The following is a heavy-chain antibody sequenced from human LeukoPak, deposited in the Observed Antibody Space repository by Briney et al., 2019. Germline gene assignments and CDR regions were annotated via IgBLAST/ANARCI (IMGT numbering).Heavy chain of an antibody. Sequence: GGSLRLSCAASGFTFSSYAMSWVRQAPGKGLEWVSAISGNGGSTYYADSVKGRFTISRDNSKNTLYLQMNSLRAEDTAVYYCAKCHSSGYRYFQHWGQGTLVTVSS. D-gene: IGHD6-25*01. CDR1: GFTFSSYA. CDR3: AKCHSSGYRYFQH. J-gene: IGHJ1*01. CDR2: ISGNGGST. V-gene: IGHV3-23*01.